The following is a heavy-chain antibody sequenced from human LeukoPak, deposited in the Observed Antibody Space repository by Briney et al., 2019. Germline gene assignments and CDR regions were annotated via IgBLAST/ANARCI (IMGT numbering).Heavy chain of an antibody. D-gene: IGHD3-22*01. CDR2: INPNSGGT. V-gene: IGHV1-2*02. J-gene: IGHJ4*02. Sequence: ASVKVSCKASGYTFTGYYMYWVRQAPGQGLEWIGWINPNSGGTNYAQKFQGRVTMTRDTSISTAYMELSRLRSDDTAVYYCARRRSSGYYYPLYDYWGQGTLVTVSS. CDR3: ARRRSSGYYYPLYDY. CDR1: GYTFTGYY.